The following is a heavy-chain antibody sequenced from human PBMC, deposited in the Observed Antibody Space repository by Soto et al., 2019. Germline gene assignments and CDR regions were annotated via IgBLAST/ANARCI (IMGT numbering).Heavy chain of an antibody. Sequence: SETLSLTCAVSGGSISSSNWWSWVRQPPGKGLEWIGEIYHSGSTNYNPSLKSRVTISVDKSKNQFSLKLSSVTAADTAVYYCARDQGGIVSGGVGGLDYWGQGTLVTVSS. CDR3: ARDQGGIVSGGVGGLDY. CDR1: GGSISSSNW. D-gene: IGHD2-15*01. CDR2: IYHSGST. V-gene: IGHV4-4*02. J-gene: IGHJ4*02.